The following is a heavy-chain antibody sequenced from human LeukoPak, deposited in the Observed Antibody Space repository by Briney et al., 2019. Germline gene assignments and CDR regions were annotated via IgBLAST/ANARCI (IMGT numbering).Heavy chain of an antibody. D-gene: IGHD4-17*01. V-gene: IGHV3-23*01. CDR2: ISGSGGST. CDR3: AIIPLRYGTQRDAFDI. Sequence: TGGSLRLSCAASGFTFSSYAMSWVRQAPGKGLEWVSAISGSGGSTYYADSVKGRFTISRDNSKNTLYLQMNSLRAEDTAVYYCAIIPLRYGTQRDAFDIWGQGTMVTVSS. J-gene: IGHJ3*02. CDR1: GFTFSSYA.